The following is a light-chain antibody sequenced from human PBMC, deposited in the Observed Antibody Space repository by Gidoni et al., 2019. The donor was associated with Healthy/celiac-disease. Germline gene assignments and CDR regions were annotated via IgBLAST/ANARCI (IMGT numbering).Light chain of an antibody. CDR3: QQYNNWPPCS. V-gene: IGKV3-15*01. CDR2: GAS. J-gene: IGKJ2*04. CDR1: QSVSSN. Sequence: EIVLTQSPATLSVSPGERATLSCRASQSVSSNLAWYQQNPGQAPRRLIYGASTRATGIPARFSGSGSGTEFTLTISSLQSEDVAVYYCQQYNNWPPCSFXQXTKLEIK.